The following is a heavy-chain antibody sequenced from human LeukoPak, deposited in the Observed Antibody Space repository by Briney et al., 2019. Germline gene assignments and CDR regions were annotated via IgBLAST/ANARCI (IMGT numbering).Heavy chain of an antibody. CDR1: GFTFSSYA. D-gene: IGHD3-10*01. CDR3: AKDRGASGRYYYMDV. Sequence: GGSLRLSCAASGFTFSSYAMSWVRQAPGKGLELVSDISDSGGLTYYADSVKGRFTISRDNSKNTLFLQMNSLRAEDTAVYYCAKDRGASGRYYYMDVWGKGTAVTVSS. J-gene: IGHJ6*03. V-gene: IGHV3-23*01. CDR2: ISDSGGLT.